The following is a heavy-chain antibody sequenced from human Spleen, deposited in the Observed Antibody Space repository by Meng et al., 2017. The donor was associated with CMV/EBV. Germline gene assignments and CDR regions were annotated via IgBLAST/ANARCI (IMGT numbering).Heavy chain of an antibody. CDR3: ARVPSLGYCSSTSCPRGTYFDY. CDR1: YY. V-gene: IGHV4-34*01. Sequence: YYWSWIRQPPGKGLEWSGEINHSGSTNYNPSLKSRVTISVDTSKNQFSLKLSSVTAADTAVYYCARVPSLGYCSSTSCPRGTYFDYWGQGTLVTVSS. CDR2: INHSGST. J-gene: IGHJ4*02. D-gene: IGHD2-2*01.